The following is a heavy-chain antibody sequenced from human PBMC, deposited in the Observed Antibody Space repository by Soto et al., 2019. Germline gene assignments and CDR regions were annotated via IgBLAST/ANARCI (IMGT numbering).Heavy chain of an antibody. J-gene: IGHJ3*02. CDR3: AIKGNNHDAFDI. V-gene: IGHV3-23*01. Sequence: RLSCAASGFTFSSYAMSWVRQAPGKGLEWVSAISGSGGSTYYADSVKGRFTISRDNSKNTLYLQMNSLRADDTAVYYCAIKGNNHDAFDIGGQGTMVTVSS. CDR1: GFTFSSYA. CDR2: ISGSGGST. D-gene: IGHD1-1*01.